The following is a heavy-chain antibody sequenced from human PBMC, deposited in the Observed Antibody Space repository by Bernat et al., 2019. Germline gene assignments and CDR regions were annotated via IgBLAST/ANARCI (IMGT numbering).Heavy chain of an antibody. CDR3: ARDRGSSPPPDI. V-gene: IGHV3-33*01. Sequence: QVQLVESGGGVVQPGRSLRLSCAASGFNFNTYGMHWVRQPPGKGLEWVAIIWYDGSNKYYADSVKGRFTISRDNSKNTLYPQMDSLRVEDTAVYYCARDRGSSPPPDIWGQGTMVTVSS. CDR1: GFNFNTYG. J-gene: IGHJ3*02. D-gene: IGHD6-13*01. CDR2: IWYDGSNK.